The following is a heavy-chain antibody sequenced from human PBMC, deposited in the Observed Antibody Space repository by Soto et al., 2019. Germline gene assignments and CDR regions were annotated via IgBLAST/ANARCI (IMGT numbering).Heavy chain of an antibody. CDR1: GDSISSRNW. CDR3: ARALGYCTNGVCYLDYYYYYGMDV. CDR2: IYHSGST. D-gene: IGHD2-8*01. J-gene: IGHJ6*02. V-gene: IGHV4-4*02. Sequence: PSETLSLTCAVSGDSISSRNWWSWVRQPPGKGLEWIGEIYHSGSTNYNPSLKSRVTISVDTSKNQYSLKLSSETAADTAVYYCARALGYCTNGVCYLDYYYYYGMDVWGQGTTVTVSS.